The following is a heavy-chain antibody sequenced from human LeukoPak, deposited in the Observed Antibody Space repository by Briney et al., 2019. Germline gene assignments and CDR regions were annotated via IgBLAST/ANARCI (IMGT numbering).Heavy chain of an antibody. V-gene: IGHV4-34*01. D-gene: IGHD1-1*01. J-gene: IGHJ4*02. CDR2: INDSGTS. CDR3: ARGLDLEGLDY. CDR1: GGSFSDYN. Sequence: SETLSLTCAVSGGSFSDYNWTWLRQSPDKGLEWIGEINDSGTSHYNPSLKSRVTISVDTAKNQFSLELRSATAADTAVYYCARGLDLEGLDYWGQGTLVTVSS.